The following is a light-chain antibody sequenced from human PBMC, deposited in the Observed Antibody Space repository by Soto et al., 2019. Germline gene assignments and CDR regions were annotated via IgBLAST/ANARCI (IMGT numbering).Light chain of an antibody. V-gene: IGLV2-11*01. J-gene: IGLJ3*02. CDR1: SSDVGGYNY. CDR3: CSYAGSYDWV. Sequence: QSALTQPRSVSGSPGQTVTISCTGTSSDVGGYNYVSWYQQHPGKAPKVLIYEVTKRPSGVPDRFSGSKSGNTASLTISGPQAEDEADYYCCSYAGSYDWVFGGGTQLTVL. CDR2: EVT.